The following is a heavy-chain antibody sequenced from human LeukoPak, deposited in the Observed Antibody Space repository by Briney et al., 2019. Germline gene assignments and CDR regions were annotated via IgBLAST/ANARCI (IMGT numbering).Heavy chain of an antibody. J-gene: IGHJ4*02. CDR2: IYPGDSNT. D-gene: IGHD3-10*01. CDR1: GYPFTNFW. Sequence: GESLKISCKGSGYPFTNFWIAWVRQMPGKGLEWMGIIYPGDSNTRYSPSFQGQATISADKSITTAYLQWSSLKASDTAIYYCARLEGLSSASFYGYWGQGTLVTVSS. V-gene: IGHV5-51*01. CDR3: ARLEGLSSASFYGY.